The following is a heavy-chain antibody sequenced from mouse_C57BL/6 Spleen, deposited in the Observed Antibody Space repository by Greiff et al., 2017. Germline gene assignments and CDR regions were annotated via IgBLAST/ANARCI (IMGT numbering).Heavy chain of an antibody. CDR3: TEISYDCDY. CDR2: IYPGNSDT. Sequence: EVQLQQSGTVLARPGASVKMSCKTSGYTFTSYWMHWVKQRPGQGLEWIGAIYPGNSDTSYNQKFKGKDKLTAATSASTAYMELSSLINEDSAVEYCTEISYDCDYWGQGTTLTVSS. CDR1: GYTFTSYW. V-gene: IGHV1-5*01. D-gene: IGHD2-14*01. J-gene: IGHJ2*01.